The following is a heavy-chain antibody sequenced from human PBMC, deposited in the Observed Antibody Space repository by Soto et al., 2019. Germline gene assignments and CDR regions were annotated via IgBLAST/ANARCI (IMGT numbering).Heavy chain of an antibody. Sequence: PSETLSLTCTVSGGSVCSGSYYWSWIRQPPGKGLERIGYIYYSGSTNYNPSLKSRVTISVDTSKNQFSLKLSSVTAADTAVYYCARPVGGAPYYDFWSGYRIAFDIWGQGTMVTVSS. CDR3: ARPVGGAPYYDFWSGYRIAFDI. CDR1: GGSVCSGSYY. CDR2: IYYSGST. V-gene: IGHV4-61*01. J-gene: IGHJ3*02. D-gene: IGHD3-3*01.